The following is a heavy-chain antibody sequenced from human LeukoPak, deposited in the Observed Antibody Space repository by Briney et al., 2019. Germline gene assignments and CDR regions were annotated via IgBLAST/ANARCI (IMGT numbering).Heavy chain of an antibody. CDR2: INPNSGGT. J-gene: IGHJ5*02. CDR1: GYTFTGYY. V-gene: IGHV1-2*02. Sequence: ASVKVSCKASGYTFTGYYIHWVRQAPGQGLEWMGWINPNSGGTNYAQKFQGRVTMTRDTSISTAYMELSRLRSDDTAVYYCARGTPGYNSNWFDPWGQGTLVTVSS. CDR3: ARGTPGYNSNWFDP. D-gene: IGHD6-13*01.